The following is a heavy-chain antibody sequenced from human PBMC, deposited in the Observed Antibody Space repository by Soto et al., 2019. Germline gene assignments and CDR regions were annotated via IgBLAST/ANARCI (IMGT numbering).Heavy chain of an antibody. D-gene: IGHD1-26*01. J-gene: IGHJ3*02. CDR1: GGSISSGGYY. Sequence: SETLSLTCTVSGGSISSGGYYWSWIRQHPGKGLEWIGYIYYSGSTYYNPSLKSRVTISVDTSKNQFSLKLSSVTAADTAVYYCAREGGGPEAFDIWGQGTMVTVSS. V-gene: IGHV4-31*03. CDR2: IYYSGST. CDR3: AREGGGPEAFDI.